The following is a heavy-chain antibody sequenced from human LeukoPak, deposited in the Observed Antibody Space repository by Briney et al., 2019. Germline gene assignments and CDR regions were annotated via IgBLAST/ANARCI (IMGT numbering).Heavy chain of an antibody. CDR1: GVTFSSYA. CDR2: ISSNGGSI. Sequence: PGGSLRLSCAASGVTFSSYAMHWVRQAPGKGLDYVSAISSNGGSIYYANSVKGRFTISRDNSKNTLYLQMGSLRAEDMAVYYCARELTYYYAFDIWGQGTMVTVSS. V-gene: IGHV3-64*01. J-gene: IGHJ3*02. D-gene: IGHD3-10*01. CDR3: ARELTYYYAFDI.